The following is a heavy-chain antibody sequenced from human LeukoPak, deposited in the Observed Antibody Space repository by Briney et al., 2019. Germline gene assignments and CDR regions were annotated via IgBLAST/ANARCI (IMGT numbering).Heavy chain of an antibody. J-gene: IGHJ2*01. CDR2: IYYSGST. CDR3: ARELRRSGYYYWYFDL. V-gene: IGHV4-39*02. D-gene: IGHD3-22*01. Sequence: SETLSLTCTASGGSISSSSYYWGWLRQPPGKGLEWIGSIYYSGSTYYNPSLKSRVTISVDTSKNQFSLKLSSVTAADTAVYYCARELRRSGYYYWYFDLWGRGTLVTVSS. CDR1: GGSISSSSYY.